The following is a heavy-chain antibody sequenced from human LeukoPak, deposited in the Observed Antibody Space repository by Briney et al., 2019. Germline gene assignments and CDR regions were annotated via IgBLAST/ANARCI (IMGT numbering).Heavy chain of an antibody. D-gene: IGHD3-10*01. Sequence: PGGSLRLSCAASGFTFSDYYMSGLRQAPGKGLEWVSYISSSGSTIYYADSVKGRFTISRDNAKNSLYLQMNSLRAEDTAVYYCAREGDYYGSGSYFHAFDIWGQGTMVTVSS. J-gene: IGHJ3*02. CDR1: GFTFSDYY. CDR2: ISSSGSTI. V-gene: IGHV3-11*01. CDR3: AREGDYYGSGSYFHAFDI.